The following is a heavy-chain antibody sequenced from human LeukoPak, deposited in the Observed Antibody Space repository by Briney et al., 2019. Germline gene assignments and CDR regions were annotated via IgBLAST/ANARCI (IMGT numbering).Heavy chain of an antibody. V-gene: IGHV4-30-2*01. CDR2: IYHSGST. CDR1: GGSISSGGYY. CDR3: ARGEIAPSGTEWFDP. J-gene: IGHJ5*02. D-gene: IGHD6-13*01. Sequence: SETLSLTCTVSGGSISSGGYYWSWIRQPPGKGLEWIGYIYHSGSTYYNPSLKSRVTISVDRSKNQFSLKLSSVTAADTAVYYCARGEIAPSGTEWFDPWGQGTLVTVSS.